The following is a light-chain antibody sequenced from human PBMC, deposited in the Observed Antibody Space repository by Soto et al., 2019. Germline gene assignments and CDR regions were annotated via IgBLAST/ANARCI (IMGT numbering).Light chain of an antibody. CDR3: QQYRSWPS. CDR1: QSVRTN. J-gene: IGKJ5*01. CDR2: DAS. V-gene: IGKV3-11*01. Sequence: EIVMTQSPGTLSLSPGERATLSCRASQSVRTNLGWYQQKPGQAPNLLIYDASNRATGVPARFSGSGSGTDFTLTISSLEPEDFAVYYCQQYRSWPSFGQGTRLEIK.